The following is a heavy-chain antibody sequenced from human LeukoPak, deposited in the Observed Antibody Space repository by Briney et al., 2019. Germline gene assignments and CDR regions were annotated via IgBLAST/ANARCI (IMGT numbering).Heavy chain of an antibody. J-gene: IGHJ4*02. CDR2: IKQDGSKK. Sequence: SGGSLRLSCVASGFPFSSYWMTWVRQAPGKGLEWVAIIKQDGSKKSYVDSVKGRFTISRDNAKNSLYLQMNSLRAEDTAIYYCTRVGYIDEGIDYWGQGTLVTVSS. D-gene: IGHD5-24*01. V-gene: IGHV3-7*04. CDR1: GFPFSSYW. CDR3: TRVGYIDEGIDY.